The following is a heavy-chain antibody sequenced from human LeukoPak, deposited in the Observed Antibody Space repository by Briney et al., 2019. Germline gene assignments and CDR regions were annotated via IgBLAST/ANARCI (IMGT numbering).Heavy chain of an antibody. J-gene: IGHJ6*03. CDR2: IRFDASNY. CDR1: GFTFSRYG. Sequence: PGGSLRLSCAASGFTFSRYGMHWVRQAPGKGLDWVTFIRFDASNYHYADSVKGRFTTSRDNAKNSLSLQMNSLRVEDTALYYCARGGISIFGVVIYMDVWGKGTTVTVSS. V-gene: IGHV3-30*02. CDR3: ARGGISIFGVVIYMDV. D-gene: IGHD3-3*01.